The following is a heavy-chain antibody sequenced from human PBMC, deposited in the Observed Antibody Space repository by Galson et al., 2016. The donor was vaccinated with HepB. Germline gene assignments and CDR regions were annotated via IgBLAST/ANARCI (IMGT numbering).Heavy chain of an antibody. CDR1: GFSLSNGRMG. J-gene: IGHJ4*02. CDR3: ARIPPGAGRWDGGSDFDY. Sequence: PALVKPTQTLTLTCTVSGFSLSNGRMGVTWIRQPPGKALEWLAHIFSNDEKSYSTSLRRRLTISKDTSKSQVVLTVTNMDPVDTATYYCARIPPGAGRWDGGSDFDYWGQGSLVTVSS. D-gene: IGHD1-26*01. V-gene: IGHV2-26*01. CDR2: IFSNDEK.